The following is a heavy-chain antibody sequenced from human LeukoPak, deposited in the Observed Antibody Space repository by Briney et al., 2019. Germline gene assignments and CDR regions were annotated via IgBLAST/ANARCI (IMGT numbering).Heavy chain of an antibody. D-gene: IGHD3-10*01. CDR3: AKDGTMVRVFDY. V-gene: IGHV3-30*02. CDR2: IRYDGSNK. Sequence: PGGSLRLSCAASGFTFSSYGMHWVRQAPGKGLEWVAFIRYDGSNKYYADSVKGRFTISRDNSKNALYLQMNSLRAEDTAVYYCAKDGTMVRVFDYWGQGTLVTVSS. CDR1: GFTFSSYG. J-gene: IGHJ4*02.